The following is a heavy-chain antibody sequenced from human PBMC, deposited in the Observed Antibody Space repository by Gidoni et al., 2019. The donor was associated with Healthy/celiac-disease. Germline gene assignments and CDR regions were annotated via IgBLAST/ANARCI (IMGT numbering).Heavy chain of an antibody. CDR1: GFSLSTSGMR. V-gene: IGHV2-70*04. D-gene: IGHD6-19*01. CDR2: IDWDDDK. Sequence: QVTLKESGPALVNPTQTLTLTCTFSGFSLSTSGMRVSWIRQPPGKALEWLARIDWDDDKFYSTSLKTRLTISKDTSKNQVVLTMTNMDPVDTATYYCARSSGWYPFDYWGQGTLVTVSS. J-gene: IGHJ4*02. CDR3: ARSSGWYPFDY.